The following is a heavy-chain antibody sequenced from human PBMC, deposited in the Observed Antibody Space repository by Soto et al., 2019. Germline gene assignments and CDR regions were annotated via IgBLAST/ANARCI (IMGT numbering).Heavy chain of an antibody. Sequence: SETLSLTCTVSGGSISSHYWSWVRQAPGKGLEWIGHIYYRGSTSYNPSLRSRSTISVETSNNQFSLKLNSVTTAGTAVYYCARDGREESGMDVWGQGTKVTVSS. CDR2: IYYRGST. V-gene: IGHV4-59*11. CDR3: ARDGREESGMDV. CDR1: GGSISSHY. J-gene: IGHJ6*02. D-gene: IGHD1-26*01.